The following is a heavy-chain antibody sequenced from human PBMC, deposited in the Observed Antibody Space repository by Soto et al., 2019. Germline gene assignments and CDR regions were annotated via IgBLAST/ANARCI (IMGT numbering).Heavy chain of an antibody. J-gene: IGHJ5*02. V-gene: IGHV1-69*01. CDR1: GGTFTNYV. Sequence: QVQLVQSGAEVRKPGSSVKVSCKISGGTFTNYVISWLRQAPGQGLEWMGGLIPIFGAANLAQKFKGRVTITADESTSTVNMELSSLTSEDTAVYYCARGRSSPNFDPCGQAALVTVSS. CDR2: LIPIFGAA. D-gene: IGHD6-6*01. CDR3: ARGRSSPNFDP.